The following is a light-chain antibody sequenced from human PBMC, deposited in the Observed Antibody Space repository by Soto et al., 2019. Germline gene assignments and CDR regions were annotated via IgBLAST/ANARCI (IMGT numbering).Light chain of an antibody. CDR2: DAS. CDR3: QQYNNLPFT. Sequence: DIQMTQSPSSLSASVGDRVTITCQASQDITNYLNWYQQKPGKAPTLLIYDASNLETGVPSRFTGGGSGTDFTFTITNLQPEDIATYYCQQYNNLPFTFGPGTKVDIK. V-gene: IGKV1-33*01. CDR1: QDITNY. J-gene: IGKJ3*01.